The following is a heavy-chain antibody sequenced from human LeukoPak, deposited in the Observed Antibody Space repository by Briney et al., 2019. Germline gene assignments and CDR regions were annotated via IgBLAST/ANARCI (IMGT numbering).Heavy chain of an antibody. CDR1: GGSFSGYY. J-gene: IGHJ4*02. CDR2: INHSGST. D-gene: IGHD3-16*02. CDR3: ARGWHGIERLGELSIYDC. Sequence: PSETLSLTCAVYGGSFSGYYWSWIRQPPGKGLEWIGEINHSGSTNYNPSLKSRVTISVDTSKNQFSLKLSSVTAADTAVYYCARGWHGIERLGELSIYDCWGQGTLVTVSS. V-gene: IGHV4-34*01.